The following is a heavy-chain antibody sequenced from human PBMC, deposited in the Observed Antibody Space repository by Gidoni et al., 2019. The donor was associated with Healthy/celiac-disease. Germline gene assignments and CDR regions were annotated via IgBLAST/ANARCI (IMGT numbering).Heavy chain of an antibody. CDR1: GFTFSCYW. CDR3: AYSGTYYYDSSGYY. D-gene: IGHD3-22*01. J-gene: IGHJ4*02. V-gene: IGHV3-74*01. CDR2: INSDGSST. Sequence: EVQLVESGGGLVQHGGSLRLSCAASGFTFSCYWMHWVRQAPGKGLVWVPRINSDGSSTSYADSVKGRFTISRDNAKNTLYLQLNSLRAEDTAVYYCAYSGTYYYDSSGYYGGQGTLVTVSS.